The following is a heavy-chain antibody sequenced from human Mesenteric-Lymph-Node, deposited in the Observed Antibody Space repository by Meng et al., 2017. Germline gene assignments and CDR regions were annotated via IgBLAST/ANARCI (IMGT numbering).Heavy chain of an antibody. CDR1: GDSVSSNSAA. V-gene: IGHV6-1*01. J-gene: IGHJ5*02. D-gene: IGHD2-2*01. CDR2: TYYRSKWYN. Sequence: QVQLQPSGAGLVNPSQTLSLPGASSGDSVSSNSAAWNWIRQSPSRGLEWLGRTYYRSKWYNDYAVSVKSRITVNPDTSKNQFSLQLNSVTPEDTAVYYCARSPDMCSSTSCYLALGFDPWGQGTLVTVSS. CDR3: ARSPDMCSSTSCYLALGFDP.